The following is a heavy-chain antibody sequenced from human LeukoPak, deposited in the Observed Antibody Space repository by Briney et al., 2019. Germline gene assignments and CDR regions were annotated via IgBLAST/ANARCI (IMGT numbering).Heavy chain of an antibody. CDR3: ASSMVRGVIENFDY. V-gene: IGHV3-11*04. Sequence: GGSLRLSCATSGFTFSDYYMSWIRQAPGKGLEWVSYISSSGSPIYYADSVKGRFTISRDNAKNSLFLQMNSLRAEDTAVYYCASSMVRGVIENFDYWGQGTLVTVSS. CDR2: ISSSGSPI. J-gene: IGHJ4*02. CDR1: GFTFSDYY. D-gene: IGHD3-10*01.